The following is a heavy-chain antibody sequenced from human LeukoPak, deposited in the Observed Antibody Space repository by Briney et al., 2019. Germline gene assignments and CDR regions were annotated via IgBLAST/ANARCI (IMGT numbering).Heavy chain of an antibody. Sequence: GGSLRLSCAVSGITLSNYGMSWVRQAPGKGLEWVAGISGSGGSTHYADSVKGQFTISRDNPKNTLYLQLNSLRAEDTAVYFCAKRGVVIRVILVGFHKEAYYFDSWGQGALVTVSS. CDR3: AKRGVVIRVILVGFHKEAYYFDS. J-gene: IGHJ4*02. D-gene: IGHD3-10*01. V-gene: IGHV3-23*01. CDR1: GITLSNYG. CDR2: ISGSGGST.